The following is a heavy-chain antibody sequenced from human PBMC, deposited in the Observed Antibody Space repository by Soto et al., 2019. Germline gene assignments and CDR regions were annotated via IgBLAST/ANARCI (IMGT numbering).Heavy chain of an antibody. CDR2: INPSGGST. J-gene: IGHJ3*02. V-gene: IGHV1-46*01. CDR1: GYTFTSYY. CDR3: ARDRDSSGSVDAFDI. Sequence: ASVKVSCKASGYTFTSYYMHWVRQAPGQGLEWMGIINPSGGSTSYAQKFQGRVTMTRDTSTSTVYMELSGLRSEDTAVYYCARDRDSSGSVDAFDIWGQGTMVTVSS. D-gene: IGHD6-19*01.